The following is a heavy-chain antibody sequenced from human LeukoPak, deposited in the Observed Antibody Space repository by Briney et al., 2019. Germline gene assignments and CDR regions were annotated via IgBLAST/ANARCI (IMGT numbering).Heavy chain of an antibody. V-gene: IGHV3-53*01. CDR1: GFTVSSNH. Sequence: GGSLRLSCAASGFTVSSNHMSWVRQAPGKGLEWVSVIYGGGSTYYADSVKGRFTISRDNPKNTLYLQMNSLRAEETAVYYCARGYCSRSSCYDYFDYWGQGTLVTVSS. J-gene: IGHJ4*02. D-gene: IGHD2-2*01. CDR2: IYGGGST. CDR3: ARGYCSRSSCYDYFDY.